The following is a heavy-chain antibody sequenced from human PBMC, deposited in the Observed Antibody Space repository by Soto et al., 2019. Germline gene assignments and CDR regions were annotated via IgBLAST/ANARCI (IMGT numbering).Heavy chain of an antibody. CDR2: IYYSGST. J-gene: IGHJ4*02. CDR1: GGSISSGDYY. CDR3: ARGDGYNYYFDY. D-gene: IGHD1-1*01. V-gene: IGHV4-30-4*01. Sequence: PSETLSLTCTVSGGSISSGDYYWSWIRQPPGKGLEWIGYIYYSGSTCYNPSLKSRVTISVDTSKNQFSLKLSSVTAADTAVYYCARGDGYNYYFDYWGQGTLVTVSS.